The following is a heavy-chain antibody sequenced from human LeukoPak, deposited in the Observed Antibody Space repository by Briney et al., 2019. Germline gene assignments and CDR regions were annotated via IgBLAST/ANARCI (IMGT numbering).Heavy chain of an antibody. CDR3: AKVHGYYDSSGYYSL. D-gene: IGHD3-22*01. V-gene: IGHV3-30*02. CDR2: IRYDGSNK. CDR1: GFTFSSYG. J-gene: IGHJ4*02. Sequence: GGSLRLSCAASGFTFSSYGMHWVRQAPGKGLEWVAFIRYDGSNKYYADSVKGRFTISRDNSKNTLYLQMNSLRAEDTALYYCAKVHGYYDSSGYYSLWGQGTLVTVSS.